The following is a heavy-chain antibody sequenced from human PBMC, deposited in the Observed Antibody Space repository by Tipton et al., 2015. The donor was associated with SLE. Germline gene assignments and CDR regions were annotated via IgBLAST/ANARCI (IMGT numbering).Heavy chain of an antibody. CDR1: GGSISAYY. D-gene: IGHD2-15*01. V-gene: IGHV4-34*01. CDR2: ISHTGST. CDR3: ARLDIVVVVAATSAFDI. J-gene: IGHJ3*02. Sequence: TLSLTCTVYGGSISAYYWSWIRQPPGKGLEWIGEISHTGSTNFNPSLKSRVAISADTSKRQFSLKLSSVTAADTAVYYCARLDIVVVVAATSAFDIWGQGTMVTVS.